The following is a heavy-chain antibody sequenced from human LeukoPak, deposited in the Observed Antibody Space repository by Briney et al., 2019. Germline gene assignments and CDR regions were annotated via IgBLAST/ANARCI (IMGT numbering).Heavy chain of an antibody. CDR2: ISGSGGST. V-gene: IGHV3-23*01. CDR3: AKKTFSGRHYYFDY. D-gene: IGHD1-26*01. J-gene: IGHJ4*02. CDR1: GFTFSSYA. Sequence: GGSLRLSCAASGFTFSSYAMSWVRQAPGKGLEWVSAISGSGGSTYHADSVKGRFTISRDNSKNTLYLQMNSLRAEDTAVYYCAKKTFSGRHYYFDYWGQGTLVTVSS.